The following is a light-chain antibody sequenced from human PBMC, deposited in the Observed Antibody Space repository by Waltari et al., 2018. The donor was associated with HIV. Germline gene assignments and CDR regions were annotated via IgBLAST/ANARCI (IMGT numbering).Light chain of an antibody. CDR2: DAS. Sequence: EIVLTQSPATLSLSPGERATLSCRASQSVSSYLAWYQQKPGQAPRLLIYDASNRATGIPARFSGSGSGTDFTLTISSLQPEDFATYYCQQSYSAYLTFGPGTRVEVK. J-gene: IGKJ3*01. CDR1: QSVSSY. V-gene: IGKV3-11*01. CDR3: QQSYSAYLT.